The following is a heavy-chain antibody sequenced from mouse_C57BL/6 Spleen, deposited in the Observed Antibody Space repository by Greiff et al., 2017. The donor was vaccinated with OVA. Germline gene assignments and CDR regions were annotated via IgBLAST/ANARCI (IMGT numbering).Heavy chain of an antibody. D-gene: IGHD1-1*01. CDR1: GYTFTDYY. Sequence: QVQLQQSGAELVRPGASVKLSCKASGYTFTDYYINWVKQRPGQGLEWIARIYPGSGNTYYNEKFKGKATLTAEKSSSTAYMQLSSLTSEDSAVYFCARSDTTVVAPYYWGQGTTLTVSS. CDR3: ARSDTTVVAPYY. CDR2: IYPGSGNT. V-gene: IGHV1-76*01. J-gene: IGHJ2*01.